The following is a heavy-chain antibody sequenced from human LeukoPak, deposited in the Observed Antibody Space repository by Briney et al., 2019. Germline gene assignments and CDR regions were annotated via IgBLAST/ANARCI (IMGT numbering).Heavy chain of an antibody. Sequence: GRSLRLSCAASGFTFSSYGMHWVRQAPGKGLEWVAVIWYDGSNKYYADSVKGRFTISRDNSKNTLYLQMNSLRAEGTAVYYCARDLYSSGWTDAFDIWGQGTTVTVSS. CDR1: GFTFSSYG. V-gene: IGHV3-33*01. CDR3: ARDLYSSGWTDAFDI. J-gene: IGHJ3*02. D-gene: IGHD6-19*01. CDR2: IWYDGSNK.